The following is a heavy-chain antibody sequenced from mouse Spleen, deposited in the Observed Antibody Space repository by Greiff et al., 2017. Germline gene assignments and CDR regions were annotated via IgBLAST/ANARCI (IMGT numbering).Heavy chain of an antibody. CDR1: GFSLTSYG. Sequence: VKLEESGPGLVAPSQSLSITCTISGFSLTSYGVHWVRQPPGKGLEWLVVIWSDGSTTYNSALKSRLSISKDNSKSQVFLKVNSLQADDTAMYYCARHDPFYAMDYWGQGTSVTVSS. CDR2: IWSDGST. J-gene: IGHJ4*01. CDR3: ARHDPFYAMDY. V-gene: IGHV2-6-1*01.